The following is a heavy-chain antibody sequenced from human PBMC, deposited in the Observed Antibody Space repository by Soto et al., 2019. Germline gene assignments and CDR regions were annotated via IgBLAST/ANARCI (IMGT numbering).Heavy chain of an antibody. D-gene: IGHD3-10*01. V-gene: IGHV3-23*01. J-gene: IGHJ4*02. CDR1: GFTFSSYA. CDR2: ISGSGGST. Sequence: PGGSLRLSCAASGFTFSSYAMSWVRQAPGKGLEWVSAISGSGGSTYYADSVKGRFTISRDNSRNTLYLQMNSLRAEDTAVYYCAKSSEATYAWYFDYWGQGTLVTVSS. CDR3: AKSSEATYAWYFDY.